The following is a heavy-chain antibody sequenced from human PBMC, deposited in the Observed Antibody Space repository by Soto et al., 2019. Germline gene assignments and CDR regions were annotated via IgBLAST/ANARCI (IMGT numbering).Heavy chain of an antibody. V-gene: IGHV3-21*06. CDR1: GFTFTRYS. CDR3: ARESEDLTSNFDY. Sequence: PWGSLRLSCAASGFTFTRYSMNWVRQAPGKGLEWVSSISCTTNYIYYGDSMKGRFTISRDNAKNSLYLEMNSLRAEDTAVYYCARESEDLTSNFDYWGQGTLVTVSS. J-gene: IGHJ4*02. CDR2: ISCTTNYI.